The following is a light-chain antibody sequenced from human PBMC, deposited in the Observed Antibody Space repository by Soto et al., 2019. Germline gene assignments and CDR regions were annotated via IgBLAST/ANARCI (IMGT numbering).Light chain of an antibody. CDR3: QQYNNWPFS. CDR2: GVS. J-gene: IGKJ5*01. V-gene: IGKV3-15*01. Sequence: VVMTPSPATLSVSPGERATLSCRASQSISSNLAWYQQKPGQAPRLLIYGVSSRATGVPARFSGSGSGTDFTLTISGLQSEDSAVYFCQQYNNWPFSFGQGTRREI. CDR1: QSISSN.